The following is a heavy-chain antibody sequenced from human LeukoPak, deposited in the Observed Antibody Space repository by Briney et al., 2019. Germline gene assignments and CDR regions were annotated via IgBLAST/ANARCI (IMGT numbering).Heavy chain of an antibody. D-gene: IGHD3-22*01. CDR1: GYTFTGYY. V-gene: IGHV1-2*02. CDR3: ARDPQGIYYDSSGYYNDY. Sequence: ASVKVSCKASGYTFTGYYMHWVRQAPGQGLEWMGWINPNSGGTNYAQEFQGRVTMTRDTSISTAYMELSRLRSDDTAVYYCARDPQGIYYDSSGYYNDYWGQGTLVTVSS. CDR2: INPNSGGT. J-gene: IGHJ4*02.